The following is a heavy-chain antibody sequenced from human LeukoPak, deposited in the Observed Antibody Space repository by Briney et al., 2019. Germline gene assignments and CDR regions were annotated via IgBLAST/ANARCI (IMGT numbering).Heavy chain of an antibody. Sequence: GGSLRLSCEASGFTFTSYAMHWVRQAPGKGLEWVSSISASGSGTFYTDSMNGRFTISRDNAKKTFFLQMKNLRPGDTALYYCAKGRDSSGRQNFDFWGQGTLVTVSS. V-gene: IGHV3-23*01. CDR2: ISASGSGT. CDR3: AKGRDSSGRQNFDF. CDR1: GFTFTSYA. J-gene: IGHJ4*02. D-gene: IGHD2-15*01.